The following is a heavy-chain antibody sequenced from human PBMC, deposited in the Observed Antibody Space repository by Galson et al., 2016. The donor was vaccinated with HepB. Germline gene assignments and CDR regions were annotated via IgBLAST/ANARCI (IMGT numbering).Heavy chain of an antibody. Sequence: SVKVSCKVSGGTFSKPAINWVRQAPGQGLEWMGGIIPKFHTPNYAQRFQGRVTITADQSTNTAYMELTSLRSEDTAVYFCARDPRAIDYFDSWGQGTLITVSS. CDR2: IIPKFHTP. V-gene: IGHV1-69*13. CDR3: ARDPRAIDYFDS. D-gene: IGHD3-10*01. J-gene: IGHJ4*02. CDR1: GGTFSKPA.